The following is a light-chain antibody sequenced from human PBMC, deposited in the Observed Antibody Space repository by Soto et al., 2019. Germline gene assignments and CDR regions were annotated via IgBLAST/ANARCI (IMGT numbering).Light chain of an antibody. V-gene: IGLV2-14*01. CDR1: SDNY. Sequence: QSALTQPASVSGSPGQSITISCTGTSDNYVSGYQQHPGKVPKLMIYGVTNRPSGVSDRFSGSKSGNTASLTISGLQTEDEADYYCSSYTNSRTLLFGAGTKVTVL. CDR3: SSYTNSRTLL. CDR2: GVT. J-gene: IGLJ1*01.